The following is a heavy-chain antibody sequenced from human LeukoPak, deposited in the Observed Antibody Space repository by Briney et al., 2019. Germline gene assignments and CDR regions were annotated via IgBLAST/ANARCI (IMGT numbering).Heavy chain of an antibody. V-gene: IGHV1-46*01. J-gene: IGHJ4*02. CDR2: INPSGGST. Sequence: ASVKVSCKASGYTFTSYYMHWVRQAPGQGLEWMGIINPSGGSTSYAQKFQGRVTISVDTSKNQFSLKLSSVTAADTAVYYCARGFKVFRQWLVNWGQGTLVTVSS. D-gene: IGHD6-19*01. CDR3: ARGFKVFRQWLVN. CDR1: GYTFTSYY.